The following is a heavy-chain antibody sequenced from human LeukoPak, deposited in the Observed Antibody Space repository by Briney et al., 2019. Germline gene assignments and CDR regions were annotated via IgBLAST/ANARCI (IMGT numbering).Heavy chain of an antibody. D-gene: IGHD6-13*01. J-gene: IGHJ4*02. V-gene: IGHV4-30-4*07. CDR1: GGSISSGGYS. Sequence: SETLSLTCAVSGGSISSGGYSWNWIRQPPGKGLEWIGYIYNSGSTAYNPSLRSRVTMSVDTSKNQFSLKLTSVTAADTAVYYCAREGGSAAGTGDYFDYWGQGSLVTVSS. CDR3: AREGGSAAGTGDYFDY. CDR2: IYNSGST.